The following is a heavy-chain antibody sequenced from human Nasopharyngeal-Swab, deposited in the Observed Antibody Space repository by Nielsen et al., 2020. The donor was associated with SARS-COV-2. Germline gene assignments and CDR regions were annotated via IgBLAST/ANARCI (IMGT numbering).Heavy chain of an antibody. CDR2: IDVDGSTT. V-gene: IGHV3-74*01. Sequence: GESLKISCAASGFTFSWHWMHWVRQAPGKGLVWVSHIDVDGSTTNYADSVQGRFTISRDNAKNTLSLQMNSLRDEDSAMYYCTRGGYTHSMDVWGQGTTVTVSS. CDR1: GFTFSWHW. D-gene: IGHD5-18*01. J-gene: IGHJ6*02. CDR3: TRGGYTHSMDV.